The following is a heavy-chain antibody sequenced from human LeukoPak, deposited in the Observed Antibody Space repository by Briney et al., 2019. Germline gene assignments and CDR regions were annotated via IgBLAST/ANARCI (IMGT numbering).Heavy chain of an antibody. CDR1: GFTFDDYA. J-gene: IGHJ3*02. V-gene: IGHV3-9*03. CDR2: ISWNSGSI. Sequence: PGRSLRLSCAASGFTFDDYAMHWVRQAPGKGLEWVSGISWNSGSIGYADSVKGRFTISRDNAKNSLYLQMNSLRAEDMALYYCVHARGYCSSTTCYTPFDIWGQGTMVTVSS. D-gene: IGHD2-2*02. CDR3: VHARGYCSSTTCYTPFDI.